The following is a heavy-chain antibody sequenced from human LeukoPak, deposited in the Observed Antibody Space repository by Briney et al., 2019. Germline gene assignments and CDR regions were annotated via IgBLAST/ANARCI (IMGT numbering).Heavy chain of an antibody. J-gene: IGHJ4*02. V-gene: IGHV4-31*03. CDR1: GGSISSGGNY. Sequence: PSQTLSLTCTVSGGSISSGGNYWSWLRQLPGKGLEWLGYIYYVENTNYNPSLKSRLSMSVDTSKSQFSLSLTSVTAADTAVYYCARIEVIGSTRYFDYWGQGAMVSVSA. D-gene: IGHD3-16*02. CDR3: ARIEVIGSTRYFDY. CDR2: IYYVENT.